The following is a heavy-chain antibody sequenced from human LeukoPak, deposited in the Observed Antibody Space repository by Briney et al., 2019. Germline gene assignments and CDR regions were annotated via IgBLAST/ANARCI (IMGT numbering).Heavy chain of an antibody. Sequence: PGGSLRLSCAASGFTFSSYSMNWVPQAPGKGLEWVSAISGSGGSTYYADSVKGRFTISRDNSKNTLYLQMNSLRAEDTAVYYCAKEDFWSGYYIYYYGMDVWGQGTTVTVSS. D-gene: IGHD3-3*01. CDR2: ISGSGGST. V-gene: IGHV3-23*01. J-gene: IGHJ6*02. CDR3: AKEDFWSGYYIYYYGMDV. CDR1: GFTFSSYS.